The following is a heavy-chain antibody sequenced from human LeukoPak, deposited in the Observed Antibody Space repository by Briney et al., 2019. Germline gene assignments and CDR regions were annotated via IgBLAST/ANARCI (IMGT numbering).Heavy chain of an antibody. Sequence: ASVKVSCKASGYSFTDYYVHWVRQAPGQGVEWMGWINPNSGGTHYAQKFHGRVTMTRDTSITTAYMELSSLRSDDTAVYYCARDRVYAAAGYFDYWGQGTLVTVSS. D-gene: IGHD6-13*01. CDR1: GYSFTDYY. J-gene: IGHJ4*02. V-gene: IGHV1-2*02. CDR2: INPNSGGT. CDR3: ARDRVYAAAGYFDY.